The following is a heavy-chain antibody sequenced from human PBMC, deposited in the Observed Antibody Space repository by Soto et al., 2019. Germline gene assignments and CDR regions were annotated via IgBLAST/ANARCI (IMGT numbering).Heavy chain of an antibody. Sequence: SETLSLTCTVSGGSISSSSYYWGWIRQPPGKGLEWIGSIYYSRSTYYNPSLKSRVTISVDTSKNQFSLKLSSVTAADTAVYYCARHRRVLLWFGELLSTYYYYYGMDVWGQGTTVS. V-gene: IGHV4-39*01. CDR3: ARHRRVLLWFGELLSTYYYYYGMDV. D-gene: IGHD3-10*01. CDR1: GGSISSSSYY. J-gene: IGHJ6*02. CDR2: IYYSRST.